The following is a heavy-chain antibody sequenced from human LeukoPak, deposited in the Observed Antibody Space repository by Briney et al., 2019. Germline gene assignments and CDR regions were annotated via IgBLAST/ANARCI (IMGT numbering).Heavy chain of an antibody. D-gene: IGHD5-18*01. CDR1: GVSLSTSGVG. Sequence: SGPTLVNPTQTLTLTCSLSGVSLSTSGVGVGWIRQPPGKALEWLALIYWDDDSRYSPSLKSRLSIAKDTSKNQVVLTLTNMDSVDTATYYCAHSQVFSYGSFHDAYDIWGLGMLVTVSS. CDR3: AHSQVFSYGSFHDAYDI. J-gene: IGHJ3*02. CDR2: IYWDDDS. V-gene: IGHV2-5*02.